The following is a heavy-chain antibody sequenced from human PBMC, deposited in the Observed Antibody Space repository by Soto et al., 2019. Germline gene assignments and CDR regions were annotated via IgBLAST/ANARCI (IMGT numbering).Heavy chain of an antibody. CDR1: GYTFTSYG. V-gene: IGHV1-18*01. CDR2: ISAHNGNA. Sequence: QVQLVQSGHEVKKPGASVKVSCKASGYTFTSYGINWVRQAPGQGLEWMGWISAHNGNAIYAQNFQGRVTLTTDTSTSTAYVELRSLRSDDTAVYYCARQMATIIGGIDSWGQGTLITVSS. CDR3: ARQMATIIGGIDS. D-gene: IGHD5-12*01. J-gene: IGHJ4*02.